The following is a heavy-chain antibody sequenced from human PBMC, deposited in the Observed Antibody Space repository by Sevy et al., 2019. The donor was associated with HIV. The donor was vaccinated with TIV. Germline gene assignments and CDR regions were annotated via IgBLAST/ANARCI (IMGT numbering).Heavy chain of an antibody. CDR2: ISGSGYLT. D-gene: IGHD3-22*01. CDR1: GFTVNSNY. J-gene: IGHJ4*02. CDR3: AKEGGGYYYDSSGLFDY. Sequence: GGSLRLSCAATGFTVNSNYMSWVRQAPGKGLEWVSAISGSGYLTYYTDSVKGRFTISRDNSKNTLYLQMNSLRAEDTAVYYCAKEGGGYYYDSSGLFDYWGQGTLVTVSS. V-gene: IGHV3-23*01.